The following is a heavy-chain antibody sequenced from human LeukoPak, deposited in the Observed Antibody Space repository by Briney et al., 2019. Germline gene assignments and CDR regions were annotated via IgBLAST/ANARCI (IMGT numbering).Heavy chain of an antibody. J-gene: IGHJ4*02. V-gene: IGHV3-21*04. CDR2: ISSSSSYI. Sequence: PGGSLRLSCAASGFTFSSYSMNWVRQAPGKGLEWVSSISSSSSYIYYADSVKGRFTISRDNAKNSLYLQMNSLRAEDTAVYYCAKENSIAAAVSEFDYWGQGTLVTVSS. CDR3: AKENSIAAAVSEFDY. CDR1: GFTFSSYS. D-gene: IGHD6-13*01.